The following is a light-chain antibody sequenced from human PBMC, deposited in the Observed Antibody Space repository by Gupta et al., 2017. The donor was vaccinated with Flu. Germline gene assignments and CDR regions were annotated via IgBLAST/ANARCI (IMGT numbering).Light chain of an antibody. V-gene: IGLV1-40*01. Sequence: RVTSSCAGGRSNRGAGYEVHWYQQMPGTATKLLIYGNKKRTSGAPARFVGSKSGTSASLAITGRQAEDEADYYCQSFDSTWSVVFGGGTKLTVL. J-gene: IGLJ2*01. CDR2: GNK. CDR1: RSNRGAGYE. CDR3: QSFDSTWSVV.